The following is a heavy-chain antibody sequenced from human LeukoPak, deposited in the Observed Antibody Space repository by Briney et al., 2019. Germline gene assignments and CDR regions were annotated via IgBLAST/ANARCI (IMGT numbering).Heavy chain of an antibody. Sequence: GGSLRLSCTVSEFTSDNYGVSWVRQAPGKGLEWVAGINWNAGSTSYADSVKGRFIISRDNAKNSVFLQMNSLRAEDTALYYCARGPGEGLFDYWGQGTLVTVSS. V-gene: IGHV3-20*04. CDR1: EFTSDNYG. J-gene: IGHJ4*02. D-gene: IGHD3-16*01. CDR3: ARGPGEGLFDY. CDR2: INWNAGST.